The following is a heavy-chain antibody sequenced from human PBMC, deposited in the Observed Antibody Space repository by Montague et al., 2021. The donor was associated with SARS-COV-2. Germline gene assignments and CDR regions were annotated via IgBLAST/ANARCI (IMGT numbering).Heavy chain of an antibody. D-gene: IGHD1-26*01. J-gene: IGHJ3*02. CDR3: AHRRGLLLSVTFDI. CDR2: IYWDDDK. V-gene: IGHV2-5*02. Sequence: PALVKPTQTLTLTCTFSGFSLSTSGVGVGWIRQPPGKALEWLALIYWDDDKRYSPSLKSRLTITKDTSKNQVVHTMTNMDPVDTATYYCAHRRGLLLSVTFDIWGQGTMVTVSS. CDR1: GFSLSTSGVG.